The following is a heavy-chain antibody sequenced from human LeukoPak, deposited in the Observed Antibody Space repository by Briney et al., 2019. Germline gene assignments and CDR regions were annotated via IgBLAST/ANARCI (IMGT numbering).Heavy chain of an antibody. CDR2: IYTSGNT. CDR3: AREAGSERYFDS. Sequence: SETLSLTCTVSGGSISSYFWSWIRQPAGKGLEWFGRIYTSGNTNYNPTLQSRVTMSIDTSKNQFSLNVTSVTAADTAVYYCAREAGSERYFDSWGQGTLVTVSS. V-gene: IGHV4-4*07. J-gene: IGHJ4*02. CDR1: GGSISSYF.